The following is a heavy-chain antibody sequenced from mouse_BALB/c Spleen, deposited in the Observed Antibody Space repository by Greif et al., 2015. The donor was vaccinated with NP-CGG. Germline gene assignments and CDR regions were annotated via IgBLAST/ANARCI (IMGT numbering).Heavy chain of an antibody. CDR1: GFTFTDYY. J-gene: IGHJ3*01. CDR3: ARDTGTFAY. D-gene: IGHD4-1*01. CDR2: IRNKANGYTT. V-gene: IGHV7-3*02. Sequence: EVKLMDSGGGLVQPGGSLGLSCATSGFTFTDYYMSWVRQPPGKALEWLGFIRNKANGYTTEYSASVKGRFTISRDNSQSILYLQMNTLRAEDSATYYCARDTGTFAYWGQGTLVTVSA.